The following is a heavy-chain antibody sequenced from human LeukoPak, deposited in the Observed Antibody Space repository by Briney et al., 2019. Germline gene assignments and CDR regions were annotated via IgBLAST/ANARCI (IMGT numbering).Heavy chain of an antibody. J-gene: IGHJ6*03. CDR3: ARGGETDDFSSYYIDV. CDR2: INLYSGGT. Sequence: ASVKVSCKASGYTFTGYYMHWVRQAPGLGLEWMGWINLYSGGTIYAQEFQGRVTLTRDTSITTAYMVLSSLTSDDTAVYYCARGGETDDFSSYYIDVWGIGTTVTVSS. V-gene: IGHV1-2*02. D-gene: IGHD2-21*02. CDR1: GYTFTGYY.